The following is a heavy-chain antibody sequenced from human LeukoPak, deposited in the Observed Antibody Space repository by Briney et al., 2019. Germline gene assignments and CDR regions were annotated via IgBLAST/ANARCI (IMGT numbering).Heavy chain of an antibody. V-gene: IGHV4-59*01. D-gene: IGHD5-12*01. CDR3: ARGRYSGYDWSY. CDR2: IYYSGST. Sequence: PSETLSLTCTVSGGSISSYYWSWIRQPPEKGLGWIGYIYYSGSTNYNPSLKSRVTISVDTSKNQFSLKLSSVTAADTAVYYCARGRYSGYDWSYWGQGTLVTVSS. J-gene: IGHJ4*02. CDR1: GGSISSYY.